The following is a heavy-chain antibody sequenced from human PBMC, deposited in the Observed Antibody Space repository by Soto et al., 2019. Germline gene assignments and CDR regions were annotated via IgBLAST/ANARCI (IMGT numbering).Heavy chain of an antibody. CDR3: ARRGYGSRWPNVYMDV. V-gene: IGHV3-64*01. CDR2: ISNNGAHT. Sequence: GGSLRLSCAASGFTFSNYEMHWVSQDPGKGLEYVSGISNNGAHTDYAKSVKGRFTISRDNSENTLYLQMGSLRAEDMALYYCARRGYGSRWPNVYMDVWGKGTTVTVSS. CDR1: GFTFSNYE. D-gene: IGHD6-13*01. J-gene: IGHJ6*03.